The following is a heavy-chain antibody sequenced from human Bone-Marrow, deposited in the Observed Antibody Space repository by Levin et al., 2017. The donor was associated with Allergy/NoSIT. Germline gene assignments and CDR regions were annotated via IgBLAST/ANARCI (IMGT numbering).Heavy chain of an antibody. V-gene: IGHV3-48*02. J-gene: IGHJ4*02. CDR1: GFTFSRYS. CDR3: ARPDCSGTSCYYFFDS. Sequence: LAGGSLRLSCAASGFTFSRYSMNWVRQAPGRGLEWVSYISRSSSTITYADSVKGRFTISRDNAKNSLYLQMNSLRDEDTAVYSCARPDCSGTSCYYFFDSWGQGTLVTVSS. CDR2: ISRSSSTI. D-gene: IGHD2-2*01.